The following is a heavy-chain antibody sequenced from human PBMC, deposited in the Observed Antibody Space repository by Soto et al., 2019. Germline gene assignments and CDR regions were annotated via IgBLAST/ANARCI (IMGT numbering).Heavy chain of an antibody. J-gene: IGHJ4*02. CDR2: IDPGSGAA. Sequence: QVQLVQSGAEVKKPGASVRVSCKPSGYTLRNYAIQWVRQAAGQGLEWLAWIDPGSGAATYSQKVQGRIIVSRDNSATTFYMDLSSLTSEDTAMYFCTRDLNGGNPFDYWGRGALVTVSS. CDR1: GYTLRNYA. V-gene: IGHV1-3*01. D-gene: IGHD2-8*01. CDR3: TRDLNGGNPFDY.